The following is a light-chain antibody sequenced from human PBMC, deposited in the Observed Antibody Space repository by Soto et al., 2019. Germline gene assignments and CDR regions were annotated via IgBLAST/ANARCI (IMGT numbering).Light chain of an antibody. CDR2: EVS. J-gene: IGLJ2*01. CDR1: SSDVGGYNY. V-gene: IGLV2-8*01. Sequence: QSALTQPPSASGSPGQSVTISCTGTSSDVGGYNYVSWYQQHPGKAPKFMIYEVSKRPSGVPDRFSGSKSGSTASLTVAGLQAEDEADYYCSSYAGSNNFVVFGGGTQLTVL. CDR3: SSYAGSNNFVV.